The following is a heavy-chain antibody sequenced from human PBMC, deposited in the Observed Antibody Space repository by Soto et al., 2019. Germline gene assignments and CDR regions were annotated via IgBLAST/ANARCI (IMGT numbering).Heavy chain of an antibody. CDR2: IYPGDSDT. CDR3: ARPGAAVGTHYYYGMDV. Sequence: GESLKISCKGSEYFFSSNWIAWVRQMPGKGLEWMGIIYPGDSDTRYSPSFQGQVTISADKSISTAYLQWSSLKASDTAMYYCARPGAAVGTHYYYGMDVWGQGTTVTVSS. V-gene: IGHV5-51*01. D-gene: IGHD6-13*01. CDR1: EYFFSSNW. J-gene: IGHJ6*02.